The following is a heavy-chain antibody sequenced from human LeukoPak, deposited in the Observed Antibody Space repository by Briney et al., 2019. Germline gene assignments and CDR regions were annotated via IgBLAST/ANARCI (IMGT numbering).Heavy chain of an antibody. Sequence: SETLSLTCTAAGVSISSSRYYWGWIRPPPGTGLGWVGRIDDSRSTYYNPSLKRLATISVKTSNNQSSLKLSSVPPADTALYYCASKGSGGSCLGRGCNYYYYMDVWGKGTTVTVSS. CDR3: ASKGSGGSCLGRGCNYYYYMDV. V-gene: IGHV4-39*07. CDR2: IDDSRST. J-gene: IGHJ6*03. D-gene: IGHD2-15*01. CDR1: GVSISSSRYY.